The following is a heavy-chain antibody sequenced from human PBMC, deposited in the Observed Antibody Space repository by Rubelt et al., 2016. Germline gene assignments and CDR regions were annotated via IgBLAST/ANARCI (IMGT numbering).Heavy chain of an antibody. J-gene: IGHJ2*01. V-gene: IGHV1-18*01. Sequence: QVQLVQSGAEVKKPGASVKVSCKASGYTFTSYGISWVRQAPGQGLEWMGLISAYHGNTNYSQKLRGRVTMTTDTSTSRAYMELRSLRSDDTAVYYCARDRIRIAARQGWYFDLWGRGTLVTVSS. CDR2: ISAYHGNT. D-gene: IGHD6-6*01. CDR3: ARDRIRIAARQGWYFDL. CDR1: GYTFTSYG.